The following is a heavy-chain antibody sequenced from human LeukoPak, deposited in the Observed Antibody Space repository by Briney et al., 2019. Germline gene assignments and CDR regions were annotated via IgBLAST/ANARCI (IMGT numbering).Heavy chain of an antibody. V-gene: IGHV3-30-3*01. Sequence: PGGSLRLSCAASGFTFSSYAMHWVRQAPGKGLDWVAVISYDGSNKYYADSVKGRFTISRDNSKNTLYLQMNSLRAEDTAVYYCARPRGYSGYDDYWGQGTLVTVSS. D-gene: IGHD5-12*01. CDR3: ARPRGYSGYDDY. CDR2: ISYDGSNK. J-gene: IGHJ4*02. CDR1: GFTFSSYA.